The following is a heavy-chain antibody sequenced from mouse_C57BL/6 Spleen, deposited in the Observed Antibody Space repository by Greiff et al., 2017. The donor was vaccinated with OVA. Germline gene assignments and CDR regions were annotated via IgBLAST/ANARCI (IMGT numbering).Heavy chain of an antibody. CDR1: GYTFTDYE. CDR2: IDPETGGT. CDR3: TRVGYSNYGAIDY. V-gene: IGHV1-15*01. Sequence: QVQLQQSGAELVRPGASVTLSCKASGYTFTDYEMHWVKQTPVHGLEWIGAIDPETGGTAYNQKFKGKAILTADKSSSTAYMELRSLTSEDSAVYYCTRVGYSNYGAIDYWGQGTSVTVSS. D-gene: IGHD2-5*01. J-gene: IGHJ4*01.